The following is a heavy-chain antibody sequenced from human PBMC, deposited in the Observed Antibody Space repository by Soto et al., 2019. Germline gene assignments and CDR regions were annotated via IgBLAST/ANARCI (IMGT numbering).Heavy chain of an antibody. V-gene: IGHV3-30-3*01. CDR3: ARTAGGRVRGALDI. CDR1: GFTFSSYG. J-gene: IGHJ3*02. D-gene: IGHD6-13*01. Sequence: QVQLEESGGGVVQPGTSLRLSCVASGFTFSSYGMHWVRQAPGKGLAWVAVITNTENKKYYADSVKGRFTISRDNSQNTLVLQMDSLMSEDTAVYYCARTAGGRVRGALDIWGQGTMVTVS. CDR2: ITNTENKK.